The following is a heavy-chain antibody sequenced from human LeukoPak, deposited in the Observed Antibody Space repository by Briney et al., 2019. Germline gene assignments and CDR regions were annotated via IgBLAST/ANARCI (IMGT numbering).Heavy chain of an antibody. V-gene: IGHV4-39*01. Sequence: PSETLSLTCNVFGGSISTSTSYYWGWIRQPPGKGLDWIGSIYHNGETSYSPSLTGRLTISVDTSKNQFSLRLRSVTAADTAVYYCARHRAAQLLKFDFWGQGTLVTVSS. CDR3: ARHRAAQLLKFDF. D-gene: IGHD1-1*01. CDR1: GGSISTSTSYY. J-gene: IGHJ4*02. CDR2: IYHNGET.